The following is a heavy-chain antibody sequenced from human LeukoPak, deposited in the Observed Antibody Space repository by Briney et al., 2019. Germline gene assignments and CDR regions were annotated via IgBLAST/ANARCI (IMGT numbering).Heavy chain of an antibody. D-gene: IGHD6-13*01. V-gene: IGHV3-33*01. CDR1: GFTFSSYG. CDR3: ARRSIAAAGTDWFDP. J-gene: IGHJ5*02. Sequence: GGSLRLSCAASGFTFSSYGMHWVRQAPGKGLEWVAVIWYDGSNKYYADSVKGRFTISRDNSKNTLYLQMNSLRAGDTAVYYCARRSIAAAGTDWFDPWGQGTLVTVSS. CDR2: IWYDGSNK.